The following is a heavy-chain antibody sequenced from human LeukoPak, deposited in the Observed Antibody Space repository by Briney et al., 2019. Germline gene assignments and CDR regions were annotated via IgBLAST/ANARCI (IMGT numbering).Heavy chain of an antibody. Sequence: ASVKVSCKASGYTFTSYDINWVRQATGQGLGWMGWMNPNSGNTGYAQKFQGRVTMTTDTSTSTFYMDLSSLRSEDTAVYYCARAQKTTVTTPQTHYSYYYYMDVWGMGTTVTVPS. J-gene: IGHJ6*03. CDR2: MNPNSGNT. CDR1: GYTFTSYD. V-gene: IGHV1-8*01. CDR3: ARAQKTTVTTPQTHYSYYYYMDV. D-gene: IGHD4-17*01.